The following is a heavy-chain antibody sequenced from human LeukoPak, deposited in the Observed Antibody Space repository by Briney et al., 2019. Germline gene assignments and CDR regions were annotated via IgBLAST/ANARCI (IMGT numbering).Heavy chain of an antibody. CDR1: GYTFSSYA. CDR2: ISYDGSNK. CDR3: ARTYCSSTSCFGSAYYYYYGMDV. J-gene: IGHJ6*01. D-gene: IGHD2-2*01. V-gene: IGHV3-30-3*01. Sequence: GGSLRLSRAASGYTFSSYAMHWVRQAPGKGLEWVAVISYDGSNKYYADSVKGRFTISRDNSKNTLYLQMNSLRAEDTAVYYCARTYCSSTSCFGSAYYYYYGMDVWGQGTTVTVSS.